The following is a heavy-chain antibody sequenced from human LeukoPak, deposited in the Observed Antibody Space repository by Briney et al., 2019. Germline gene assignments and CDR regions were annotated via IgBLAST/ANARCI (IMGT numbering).Heavy chain of an antibody. CDR2: ISAYNGNT. CDR3: ARQPFSFYSSSWFWFDP. Sequence: ASVKVSCKASGYTFTSYGISWVRQAPGQGLEWMGWISAYNGNTNYAQNLQGRVTMTTDTSTSTAYMELRSLRSDDTAVYYCARQPFSFYSSSWFWFDPWGQGTLVTVSS. J-gene: IGHJ5*02. CDR1: GYTFTSYG. D-gene: IGHD6-13*01. V-gene: IGHV1-18*01.